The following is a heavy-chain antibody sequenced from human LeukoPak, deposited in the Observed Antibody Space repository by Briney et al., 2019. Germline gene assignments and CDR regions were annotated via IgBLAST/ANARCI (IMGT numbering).Heavy chain of an antibody. Sequence: GESLKISCKGSGYSFTSYWIGWVRQMSGKGLEWMGIIYPGDSDTRYSPSFQGQVTISADKSISTAYLQWSSLKASDTAMYYCARHIGTTPYYYYMDVWGKGTTVTVSS. J-gene: IGHJ6*03. CDR3: ARHIGTTPYYYYMDV. CDR1: GYSFTSYW. CDR2: IYPGDSDT. V-gene: IGHV5-51*01. D-gene: IGHD1-7*01.